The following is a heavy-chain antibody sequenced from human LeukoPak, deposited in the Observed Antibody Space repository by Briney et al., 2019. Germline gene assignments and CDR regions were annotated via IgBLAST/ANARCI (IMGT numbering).Heavy chain of an antibody. CDR2: MNPNSGNT. V-gene: IGHV1-8*01. CDR1: GYTFTSYD. J-gene: IGHJ5*02. CDR3: ARGGGYCSSTSCYYNWLDP. Sequence: GASVKVSCKASGYTFTSYDINWVRQATGQGLEWMGWMNPNSGNTGYAQKFQGRVTMTRNTSISTAYMELSSLRSEDTAVYYCARGGGYCSSTSCYYNWLDPWGQGTLVTVSS. D-gene: IGHD2-2*01.